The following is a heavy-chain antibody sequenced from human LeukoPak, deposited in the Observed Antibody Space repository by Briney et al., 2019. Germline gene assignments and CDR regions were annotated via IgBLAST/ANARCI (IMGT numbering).Heavy chain of an antibody. V-gene: IGHV4-59*01. CDR1: GGSISAYS. Sequence: SESQSLTCTVSGGSISAYSWNWIRQPPGKGLEWIGYFYFGGSTNYNPSLKSRVTISLDTSKNQFSLKMSSVTAADTAVYYCARDTFPTGGFAYRGERIMVSVSS. J-gene: IGHJ4*02. CDR2: FYFGGST. CDR3: ARDTFPTGGFAY. D-gene: IGHD2/OR15-2a*01.